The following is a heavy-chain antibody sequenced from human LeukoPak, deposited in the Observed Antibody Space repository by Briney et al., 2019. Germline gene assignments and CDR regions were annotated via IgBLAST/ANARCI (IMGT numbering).Heavy chain of an antibody. CDR3: ARVRGTTVTLSGYYFDY. D-gene: IGHD4-17*01. CDR1: GFTVSSNY. Sequence: GGSLRLSCAASGFTVSSNYMSWVRQAPGKGLEWVSVIYSGGSTYYADSVKGRFTISRDNAKNSLYLQMNSLRAEDTAVYYCARVRGTTVTLSGYYFDYWGQGTLVTVSS. J-gene: IGHJ4*02. V-gene: IGHV3-53*01. CDR2: IYSGGST.